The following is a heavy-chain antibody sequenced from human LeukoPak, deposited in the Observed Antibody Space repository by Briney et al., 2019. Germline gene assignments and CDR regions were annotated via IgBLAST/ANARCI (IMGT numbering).Heavy chain of an antibody. CDR1: GFDFSKYT. CDR3: ARVVLDHF. CDR2: ISSGSRRI. D-gene: IGHD6-6*01. V-gene: IGHV3-21*06. Sequence: PEGSLRLSCAASGFDFSKYTMSWVRQAPGKGLEWVSSISSGSRRIHYADSMRGRFTISRDNAKSSVYLQMHNLRVEDTATYFCARVVLDHFWGRGTLVTVSS. J-gene: IGHJ4*02.